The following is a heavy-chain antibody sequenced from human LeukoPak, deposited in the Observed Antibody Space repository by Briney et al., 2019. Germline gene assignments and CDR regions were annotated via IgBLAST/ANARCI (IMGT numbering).Heavy chain of an antibody. CDR2: IWYDGSNK. Sequence: GGSLRLSCAASGFTFSSYGMHWVRQAPGKGLEWVAVIWYDGSNKYYADSVKGRFTISRDNSKNTLSLQMNSLRSEDTAWYYFANGRGLPQGWEEYFPHWRQGTMVSVSS. D-gene: IGHD1-26*01. V-gene: IGHV3-33*06. CDR3: ANGRGLPQGWEEYFPH. J-gene: IGHJ1*01. CDR1: GFTFSSYG.